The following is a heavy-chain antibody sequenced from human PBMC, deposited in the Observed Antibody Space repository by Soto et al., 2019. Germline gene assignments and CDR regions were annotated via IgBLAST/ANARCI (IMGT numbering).Heavy chain of an antibody. CDR1: GLTFSSYG. V-gene: IGHV3-30*18. J-gene: IGHJ4*02. CDR3: AKGVVVVAATADYCDY. D-gene: IGHD2-15*01. CDR2: ISYDGSNK. Sequence: GGSLRLSCEVSGLTFSSYGMHWVRQAPGKGLEWVAVISYDGSNKYYADSVKGRFTISRDNSKNTVYLQMSSLSTEDTAVYYCAKGVVVVAATADYCDYWGQGTLVTVSS.